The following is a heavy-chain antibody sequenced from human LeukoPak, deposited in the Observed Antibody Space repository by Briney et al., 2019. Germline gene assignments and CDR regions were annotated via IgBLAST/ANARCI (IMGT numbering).Heavy chain of an antibody. Sequence: SETLSLTCTVSGGSVSSGSYYWSWIRQPPGKGLEWIGYIYYSGNTNYNPSLKSRVTISVDTSKNQFSLKLSSVTAADTAVYYCVRENYSSGWYGIIDYWGQGTLVTASS. CDR2: IYYSGNT. D-gene: IGHD6-19*01. CDR1: GGSVSSGSYY. V-gene: IGHV4-61*01. CDR3: VRENYSSGWYGIIDY. J-gene: IGHJ4*02.